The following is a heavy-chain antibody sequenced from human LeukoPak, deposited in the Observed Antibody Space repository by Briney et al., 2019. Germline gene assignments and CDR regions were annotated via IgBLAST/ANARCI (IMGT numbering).Heavy chain of an antibody. CDR1: GFTFSSYE. CDR3: ARDRQRWLQSPNDAFDI. CDR2: ISSSGSTI. V-gene: IGHV3-48*03. J-gene: IGHJ3*02. Sequence: GGSLRLSCAASGFTFSSYEMNWVRQAPGKGLEWVSYISSSGSTIYYADSVKGRFTISRDNANNSLYLQMNSLSAEDTAVYYCARDRQRWLQSPNDAFDIWGQGTMVTVSS. D-gene: IGHD5-24*01.